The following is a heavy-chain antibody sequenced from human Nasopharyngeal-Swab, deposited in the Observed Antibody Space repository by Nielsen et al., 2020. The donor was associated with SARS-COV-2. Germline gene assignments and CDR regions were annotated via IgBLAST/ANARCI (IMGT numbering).Heavy chain of an antibody. CDR1: GFIFSSFT. CDR3: VKRVGDTPKVTDLDY. Sequence: GESLKTSCSASGFIFSSFTMQWVRQAPGKGLEYISAISSSGANAYYSDSVQGRFTISRDNSINTLYLQMSSLRTEDTAVYYCVKRVGDTPKVTDLDYWGQGTLVTVSS. V-gene: IGHV3-64D*08. CDR2: ISSSGANA. D-gene: IGHD5-18*01. J-gene: IGHJ4*02.